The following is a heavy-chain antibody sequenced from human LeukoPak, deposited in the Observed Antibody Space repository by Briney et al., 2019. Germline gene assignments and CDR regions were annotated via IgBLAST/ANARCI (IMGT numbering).Heavy chain of an antibody. CDR2: INSDGSST. J-gene: IGHJ5*02. D-gene: IGHD3-10*01. CDR3: ARDYGSGSYPHDWFDP. Sequence: GGSLRLSCAASGFTFSSYWMHWVRQAPGKGPVWVSRINSDGSSTSYADSVKGRFTISRDDAKNTLYLQMNSLRAEDTAVYYCARDYGSGSYPHDWFDPWGQGTLVTVSS. V-gene: IGHV3-74*01. CDR1: GFTFSSYW.